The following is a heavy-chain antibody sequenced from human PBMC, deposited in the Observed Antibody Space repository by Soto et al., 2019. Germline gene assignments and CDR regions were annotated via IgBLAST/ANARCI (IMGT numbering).Heavy chain of an antibody. V-gene: IGHV3-30-3*01. CDR1: GFTFSSYA. Sequence: QVQLVESGGGVVQPGRSLRLSCAASGFTFSSYAIHWVRQAPGKGLEWVAVISYDGSNKYYADSVKGRFTISRDNSKNTLYLQMNSLRAEDTAVYYCSRDSHLYFAYWGRGTLVTVSS. CDR2: ISYDGSNK. J-gene: IGHJ4*02. CDR3: SRDSHLYFAY.